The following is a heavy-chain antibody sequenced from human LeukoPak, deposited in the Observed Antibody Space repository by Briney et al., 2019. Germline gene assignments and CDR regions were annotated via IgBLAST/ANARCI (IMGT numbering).Heavy chain of an antibody. CDR1: GFTVSSNY. CDR3: ARVHTAMVRGYFDY. Sequence: PGGSLRLSCAASGFTVSSNYMSWVRQAPGKGLEWVSVIYSGGSTYYADSVKGRFTISRDNSKSTLYLQMNSLRAEDTAVYYCARVHTAMVRGYFDYWGQGTLVTVSS. D-gene: IGHD5-18*01. CDR2: IYSGGST. J-gene: IGHJ4*02. V-gene: IGHV3-53*01.